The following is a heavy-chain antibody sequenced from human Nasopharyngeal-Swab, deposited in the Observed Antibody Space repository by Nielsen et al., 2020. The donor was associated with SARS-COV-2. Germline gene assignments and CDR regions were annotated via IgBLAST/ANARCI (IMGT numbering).Heavy chain of an antibody. V-gene: IGHV3-30-3*01. D-gene: IGHD4-17*01. J-gene: IGHJ4*02. CDR1: GFTFSSYA. CDR2: ISYDGSNT. CDR3: ASPGLWYGDYEPFDY. Sequence: GESLKISCAASGFTFSSYAMNWVRQAPGKGLEWVAVISYDGSNTYYADSVKGRFTISRDNSKNTLYLQMNSLRAEDTAVYYCASPGLWYGDYEPFDYWGQGTLVTVSS.